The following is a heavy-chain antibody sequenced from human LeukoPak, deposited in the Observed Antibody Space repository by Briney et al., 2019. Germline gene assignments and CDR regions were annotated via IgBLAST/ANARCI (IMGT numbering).Heavy chain of an antibody. CDR2: IYYSGSA. J-gene: IGHJ4*02. CDR3: ARDKSGGSRLDS. Sequence: SETLSLTCIVSGGSISSYYWSWIRQPPGKGLEWIGYIYYSGSANYNPSLKSRVIISVDTSENHFSLKLSSVTAADAAVYYCARDKSGGSRLDSWGRGTLVTVSS. D-gene: IGHD3-16*01. V-gene: IGHV4-59*01. CDR1: GGSISSYY.